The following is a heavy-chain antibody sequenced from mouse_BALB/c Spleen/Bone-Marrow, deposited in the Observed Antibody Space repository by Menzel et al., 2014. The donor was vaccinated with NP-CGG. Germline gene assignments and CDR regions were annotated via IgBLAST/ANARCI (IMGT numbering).Heavy chain of an antibody. CDR1: GFDFSRYW. J-gene: IGHJ3*01. D-gene: IGHD1-1*02. Sequence: EVKLQESGGGLVQPGGSLKLSCAASGFDFSRYWMSWVRQAPGKGLEWIGKINPDSSTIKYTPSLKDKFIISRDNAKNTLYLQMSKVRSEDTALYYCALSHYGHPWFTYWGQGTLVTVSA. V-gene: IGHV4-1*02. CDR2: INPDSSTI. CDR3: ALSHYGHPWFTY.